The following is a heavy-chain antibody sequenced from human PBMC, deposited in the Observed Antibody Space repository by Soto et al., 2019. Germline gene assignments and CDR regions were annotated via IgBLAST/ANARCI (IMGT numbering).Heavy chain of an antibody. V-gene: IGHV1-69*13. CDR1: GGTFSSYA. D-gene: IGHD2-15*01. Sequence: GASVKVSCTASGGTFSSYAISWVRQAPGQGLEWMGGIIPIFGTANYAQKFQGRVTITADESTSTAYMELSSLRSEDTAVYYCARVSSDIVVVVAPYYYYGMDVWGQGTTVTVSS. J-gene: IGHJ6*02. CDR2: IIPIFGTA. CDR3: ARVSSDIVVVVAPYYYYGMDV.